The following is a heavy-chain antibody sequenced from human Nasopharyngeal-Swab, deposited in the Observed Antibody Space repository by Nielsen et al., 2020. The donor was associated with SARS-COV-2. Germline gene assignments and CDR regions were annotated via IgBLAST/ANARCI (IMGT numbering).Heavy chain of an antibody. V-gene: IGHV1-69*13. CDR3: ARGVMRVFGEVQRPFRAYYGMDV. J-gene: IGHJ6*02. CDR2: SIPISSTT. Sequence: SSVNVSCKTSGGTFSDSLISWVRQAPGKGLEWMGGSIPISSTTNNAHKFQGRLAITADEVTRTAYMESSSLRPDDTAVYYCARGVMRVFGEVQRPFRAYYGMDVWGQGTTVTVSS. CDR1: GGTFSDSL. D-gene: IGHD3-3*01.